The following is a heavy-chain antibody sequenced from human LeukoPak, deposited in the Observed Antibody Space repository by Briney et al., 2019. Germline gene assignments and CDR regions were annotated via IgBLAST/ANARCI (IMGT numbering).Heavy chain of an antibody. CDR3: ARDYSDYGDSRGGMDV. V-gene: IGHV4-59*01. CDR1: GGSNSSYY. CDR2: IYYSGST. J-gene: IGHJ6*02. Sequence: SETLSLTCTVSGGSNSSYYWSWIRQPPGKGLEWIGYIYYSGSTNYNPSLKSRVTISVDTSKNQFSLKLSSVTAADTAVYYCARDYSDYGDSRGGMDVWGQGTTVTVSS. D-gene: IGHD4-17*01.